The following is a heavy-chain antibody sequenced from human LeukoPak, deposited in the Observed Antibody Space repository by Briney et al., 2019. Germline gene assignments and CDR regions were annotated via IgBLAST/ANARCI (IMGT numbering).Heavy chain of an antibody. CDR2: ISSSGSTI. Sequence: GGSLRLSCAASGFTFSSYEMNWVRQAPGKGLEWVSYISSSGSTIYYADSVKGRFTISRDNAKNSLYLQMNSLRAEDTAVYYCARALANGGYDPGFDYWGQGTLVTVSS. J-gene: IGHJ4*02. D-gene: IGHD5-12*01. CDR3: ARALANGGYDPGFDY. V-gene: IGHV3-48*03. CDR1: GFTFSSYE.